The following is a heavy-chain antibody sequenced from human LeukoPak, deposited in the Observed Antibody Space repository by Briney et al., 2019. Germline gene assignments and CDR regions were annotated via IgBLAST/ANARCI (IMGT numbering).Heavy chain of an antibody. Sequence: GGSLRLSCVVSGFSVSNNYIIWVRQAPGKGLEWVSAISGSGGSTYYADSVKGRFTISRDNSKNTLYLQMNSLRAEDTAVYYCAKDLSSYYYGMDVWGQGTTVTVSS. V-gene: IGHV3-23*01. CDR1: GFSVSNNY. D-gene: IGHD2-2*01. CDR2: ISGSGGST. CDR3: AKDLSSYYYGMDV. J-gene: IGHJ6*02.